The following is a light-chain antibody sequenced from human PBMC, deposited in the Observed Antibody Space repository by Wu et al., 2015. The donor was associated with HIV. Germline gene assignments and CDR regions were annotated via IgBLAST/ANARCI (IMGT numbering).Light chain of an antibody. J-gene: IGKJ2*01. V-gene: IGKV3-20*01. CDR1: QSVSSDY. Sequence: EIVLTQSPGTLSLSPGTRATLYCRASQSVSSDYLAWYQQKPGQAPRLLLFGASSRATGIPDRFSGSGSGTDFTLTISRLEPEDFAVYYCQQYGTSPYTFGQGPSWRS. CDR3: QQYGTSPYT. CDR2: GAS.